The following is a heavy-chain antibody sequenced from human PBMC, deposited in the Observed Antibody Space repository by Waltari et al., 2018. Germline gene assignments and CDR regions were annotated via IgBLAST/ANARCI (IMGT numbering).Heavy chain of an antibody. CDR2: INKGGVDT. J-gene: IGHJ4*02. CDR3: AKEIAALGFPLFDY. D-gene: IGHD6-13*01. Sequence: EVPLLESGGGVAKPGGCLRRSCVASGLTFNQHAMSWVRQTPEKGLEWVSGINKGGVDTFYADSVKGRFTISRDNSKNTLYLQMSSLRAEDTAVYYCAKEIAALGFPLFDYWGQGALVSVSS. V-gene: IGHV3-23*01. CDR1: GLTFNQHA.